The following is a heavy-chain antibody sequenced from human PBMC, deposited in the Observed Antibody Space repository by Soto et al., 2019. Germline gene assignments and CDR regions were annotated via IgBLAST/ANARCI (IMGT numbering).Heavy chain of an antibody. J-gene: IGHJ5*02. CDR2: VRNSGST. V-gene: IGHV4-30-4*01. D-gene: IGHD1-26*01. Sequence: QVQLQESGPGLVKPSMTLSLSCTVSGASMNSGDFYWSWIRQPPGKGLEWIGYVRNSGSTSYNPSLKSRVIMSVDTSKNHFFLKVTSVTVADTAVYYCASGATCGQGTLVIVSS. CDR1: GASMNSGDFY. CDR3: ASGAT.